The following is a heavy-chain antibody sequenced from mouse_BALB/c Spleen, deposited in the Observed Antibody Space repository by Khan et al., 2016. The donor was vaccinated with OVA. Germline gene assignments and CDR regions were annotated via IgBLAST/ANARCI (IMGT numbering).Heavy chain of an antibody. V-gene: IGHV2-6-4*01. CDR1: GFSSSRSS. Sequence: QVQLKESGPGLVAPSQSLSITCTVSGFSSSRSSIHWVRQPPGKGLEWLGMIWGGGSTDYNSALKSRLSISKDNSKSQVFLKMNSLQTDDTAMYYWDRNHYGGGDWYFDVWGAGTTVTVAS. D-gene: IGHD1-1*01. CDR3: DRNHYGGGDWYFDV. CDR2: IWGGGST. J-gene: IGHJ1*01.